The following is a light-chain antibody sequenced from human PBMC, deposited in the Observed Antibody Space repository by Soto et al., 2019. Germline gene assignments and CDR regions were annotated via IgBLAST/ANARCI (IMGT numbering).Light chain of an antibody. CDR1: QSVNSNY. Sequence: EIVLTQSPGTLSLSPGERATLSCRASQSVNSNYLAWYQRKPGQAPRLLIYGASNRATDIPYRFSASGSGTDFTPPTTRLASEDFAVYYCQQYDSTPPTFGQGTKVEVK. V-gene: IGKV3-20*01. CDR2: GAS. J-gene: IGKJ1*01. CDR3: QQYDSTPPT.